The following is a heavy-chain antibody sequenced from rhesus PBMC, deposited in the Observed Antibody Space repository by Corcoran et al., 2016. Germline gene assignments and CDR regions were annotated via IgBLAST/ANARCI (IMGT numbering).Heavy chain of an antibody. CDR2: ISGTVGRS. J-gene: IGHJ4*01. CDR3: ARGIYYFDY. Sequence: QAQLQESGPGLVKPSETLSLTCAVSGGSPKNNYWTWIRQSPGKGLEWLGYISGTVGRSDTNPSRRSLVTISTDTAKNQFSLNLSSLTAADTAVYYCARGIYYFDYWGQGVLVTVSS. D-gene: IGHD3-3*01. CDR1: GGSPKNNY. V-gene: IGHV4-173*01.